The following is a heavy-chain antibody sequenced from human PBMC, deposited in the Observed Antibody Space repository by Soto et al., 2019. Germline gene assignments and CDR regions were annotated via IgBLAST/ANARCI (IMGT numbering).Heavy chain of an antibody. CDR2: ISGSGGST. D-gene: IGHD2-8*01. Sequence: GGSLRLSCAASGFTFSSYAMSWVRQSPGKGLEWVSAISGSGGSTYYADSVKGRFTISRDNSKNTLYLQMNSLRAEDTAVYYCGKSKVYAILWYFDYWGQGTLVTVSS. V-gene: IGHV3-23*01. CDR1: GFTFSSYA. J-gene: IGHJ4*02. CDR3: GKSKVYAILWYFDY.